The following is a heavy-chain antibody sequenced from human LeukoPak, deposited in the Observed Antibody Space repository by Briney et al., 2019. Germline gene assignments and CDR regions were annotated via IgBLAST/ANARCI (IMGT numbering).Heavy chain of an antibody. V-gene: IGHV1-46*01. Sequence: ASVKVSCKASGYTFTSYYMHWVRQAPGQGLEWIGIINPSGGSTSYAQKFQGRGTMTRDTSTSTVYMELSSLRSEDTAVYYCAREIEVWFDYWGQGTLVTISS. J-gene: IGHJ4*02. D-gene: IGHD2-21*01. CDR1: GYTFTSYY. CDR2: INPSGGST. CDR3: AREIEVWFDY.